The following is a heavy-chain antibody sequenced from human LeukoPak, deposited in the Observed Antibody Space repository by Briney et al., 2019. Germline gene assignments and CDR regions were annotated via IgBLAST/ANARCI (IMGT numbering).Heavy chain of an antibody. V-gene: IGHV3-74*01. CDR3: ATDSIYGTHG. J-gene: IGHJ6*02. CDR1: GSTFSTYG. CDR2: INRDGSGT. Sequence: GGSLRLSCAALGSTFSTYGMHGCRQASGKGLVWVPRINRDGSGTSYVDSVKGRFTISRDNAKNTVYLQMNSLRAEDTAVYFCATDSIYGTHGWRQGTTVTVSS.